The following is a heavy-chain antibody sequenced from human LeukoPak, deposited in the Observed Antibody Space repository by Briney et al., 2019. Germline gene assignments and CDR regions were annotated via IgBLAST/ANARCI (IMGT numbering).Heavy chain of an antibody. D-gene: IGHD7-27*01. V-gene: IGHV4-59*01. CDR3: ARRPTGDPKFDY. CDR1: GGSISSYY. Sequence: PETLSLTCSVSGGSISSYYWSWIRQPPGKGLEWLGYIYYSGSTKYNPSLKSRLTISVDASKNQFSLKLRSVAAADTAVYYCARRPTGDPKFDYWGQGTLVTVSS. CDR2: IYYSGST. J-gene: IGHJ4*02.